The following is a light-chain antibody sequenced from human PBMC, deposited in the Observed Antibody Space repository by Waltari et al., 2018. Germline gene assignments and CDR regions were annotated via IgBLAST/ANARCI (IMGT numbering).Light chain of an antibody. V-gene: IGKV1-9*01. CDR3: QQLNSYPFT. CDR1: QGISSS. CDR2: AAS. J-gene: IGKJ4*02. Sequence: DIQLTQSPSFLSASVGDRFTITCRASQGISSSFAWYQQKPGKVPNLLIYAASTLQSGVPSRFSGSGSGTEFTLTISSLQPEDFATYYCQQLNSYPFTFGGGTKVEIK.